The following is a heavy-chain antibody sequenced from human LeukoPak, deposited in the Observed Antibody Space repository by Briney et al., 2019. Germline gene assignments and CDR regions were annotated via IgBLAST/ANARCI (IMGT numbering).Heavy chain of an antibody. CDR1: GFTFSSYW. CDR3: ASGRLVGAPDY. CDR2: ITSDGSGI. D-gene: IGHD1-26*01. J-gene: IGHJ4*02. Sequence: GGSLRLSCAASGFTFSSYWMHWFRQPPGKGLVWVSRITSDGSGIGYADSVKGGFSTSRDNARNTLYLQMNSLRAEDTAVYYCASGRLVGAPDYWGQGTLVTVSS. V-gene: IGHV3-74*01.